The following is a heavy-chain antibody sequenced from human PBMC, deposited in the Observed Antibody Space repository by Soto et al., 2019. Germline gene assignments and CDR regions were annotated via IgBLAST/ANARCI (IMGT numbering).Heavy chain of an antibody. CDR2: TYYRSKWYN. V-gene: IGHV6-1*01. Sequence: QVQLQQSGPGLVKPSQTLSLTCAISGDSVSSTIVAWNWIRQSPSRGLEWLGRTYYRSKWYNDYVVSVKSRISINPVSSKNQFPLQHNSVTPEDTARYYCARDPEIVATDFDDWGQGTLVTVSA. J-gene: IGHJ4*02. CDR3: ARDPEIVATDFDD. CDR1: GDSVSSTIVA. D-gene: IGHD5-12*01.